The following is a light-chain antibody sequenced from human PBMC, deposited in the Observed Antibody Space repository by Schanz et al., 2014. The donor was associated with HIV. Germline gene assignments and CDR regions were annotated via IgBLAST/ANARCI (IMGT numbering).Light chain of an antibody. Sequence: QSVLTQPASVSGSPGQSVTISCTGTSSDVGGYNHVSWYQQHPGKAPKLMIYEVSKRPSGVPDRFSGSKSGNTASLTISGLQAEDEADYYCSSYTSSSTPLVFGGGTKLTVL. J-gene: IGLJ3*02. V-gene: IGLV2-14*01. CDR1: SSDVGGYNH. CDR3: SSYTSSSTPLV. CDR2: EVS.